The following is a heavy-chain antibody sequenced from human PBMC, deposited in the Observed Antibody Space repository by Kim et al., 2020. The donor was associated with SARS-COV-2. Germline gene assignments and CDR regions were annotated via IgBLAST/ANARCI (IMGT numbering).Heavy chain of an antibody. Sequence: SVKGRFTISRDNAKNSLFLQMNSLRADDKAVYYCVRAGHYDSSGYLRDFDYWGQGTMVTVSS. V-gene: IGHV3-11*06. D-gene: IGHD3-22*01. CDR3: VRAGHYDSSGYLRDFDY. J-gene: IGHJ4*02.